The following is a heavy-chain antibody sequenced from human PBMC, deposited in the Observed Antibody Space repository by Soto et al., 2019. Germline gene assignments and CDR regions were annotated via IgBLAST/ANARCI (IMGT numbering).Heavy chain of an antibody. CDR1: GYTFTSYG. CDR2: ISAYNGNT. J-gene: IGHJ4*02. Sequence: QVQLVQSGAEVKKPGASVKVSCKASGYTFTSYGISWVRQAPGQGLEWMGWISAYNGNTNYAQKLQGRVTMTTDTSTSTAYMELRSRRSDDTAVYYCARDGRYFDWFLPERRDFDYWGQGTLVTVSS. CDR3: ARDGRYFDWFLPERRDFDY. D-gene: IGHD3-9*01. V-gene: IGHV1-18*01.